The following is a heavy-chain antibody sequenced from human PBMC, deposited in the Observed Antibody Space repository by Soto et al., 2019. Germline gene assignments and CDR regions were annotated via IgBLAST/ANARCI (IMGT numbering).Heavy chain of an antibody. Sequence: GSLRLSCSASGFTFSNFAMHWVRQAPGKGLEYVSGITSNGDNTYHADSVQGRFTISRDNSKSTLYLQMTSLRVEDTAVYYCVKGNQLLRYYFEYWGRGALVTVSS. D-gene: IGHD2-2*01. J-gene: IGHJ4*02. CDR1: GFTFSNFA. CDR2: ITSNGDNT. V-gene: IGHV3-64D*06. CDR3: VKGNQLLRYYFEY.